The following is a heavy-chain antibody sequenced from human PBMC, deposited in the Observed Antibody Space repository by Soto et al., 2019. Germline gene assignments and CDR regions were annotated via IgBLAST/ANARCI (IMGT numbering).Heavy chain of an antibody. D-gene: IGHD5-12*01. CDR1: GFTFSSYW. J-gene: IGHJ6*02. Sequence: EVQLVESGGGLVQPGGSLRLSCAASGFTFSSYWMSWVRQAPGKGLEWVANIKQDGSEKYYVDSVKGRFTISRDNAKNSLYLQMNSLRAEDTAVYYCARANSGYDKTNYYYYGMDVWGQGTTVTVSS. CDR2: IKQDGSEK. V-gene: IGHV3-7*03. CDR3: ARANSGYDKTNYYYYGMDV.